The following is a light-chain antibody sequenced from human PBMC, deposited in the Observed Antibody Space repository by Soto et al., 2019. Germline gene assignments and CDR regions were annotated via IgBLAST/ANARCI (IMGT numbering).Light chain of an antibody. J-gene: IGLJ3*02. CDR3: LVFYGGAWV. CDR2: STN. V-gene: IGLV7-43*01. Sequence: QTVVTQEPSLTVSPGGTVTLTCASSTGAVTSGYYPNWFQQKPGQAPRTLIYSTNNKHPWTPARFSGSLLGGKAALTLSGVQPEDEAEYYCLVFYGGAWVFGGGTKLTVL. CDR1: TGAVTSGYY.